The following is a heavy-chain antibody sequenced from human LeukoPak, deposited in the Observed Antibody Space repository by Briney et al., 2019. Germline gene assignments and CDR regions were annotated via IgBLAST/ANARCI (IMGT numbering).Heavy chain of an antibody. CDR3: ARAGYKTDY. V-gene: IGHV4-34*01. CDR1: GGSFSGYY. D-gene: IGHD5-18*01. J-gene: IGHJ4*02. Sequence: PSETLSLTCAVYGGSFSGYYWSWIRHPPGKGLEWIGEINHSGSTNYNPSLKSRVTISVDTSKNQFSLKLSSVTAADTAVYYCARAGYKTDYWGQGTLVTVSS. CDR2: INHSGST.